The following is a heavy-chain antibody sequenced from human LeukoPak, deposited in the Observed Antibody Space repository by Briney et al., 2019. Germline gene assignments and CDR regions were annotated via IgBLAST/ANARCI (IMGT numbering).Heavy chain of an antibody. D-gene: IGHD3-22*01. J-gene: IGHJ3*02. Sequence: PSETLSLTCTVSGGSISSYYWSWIRQPPGKGLEWIGYIYYSGSTNYNPSLKSRVTISVDTSKNQFSLKLSSVTAADTAVYYCARSRGSVRSGYLFVLWAFDIWGQGTMVTVSS. CDR3: ARSRGSVRSGYLFVLWAFDI. CDR1: GGSISSYY. CDR2: IYYSGST. V-gene: IGHV4-59*08.